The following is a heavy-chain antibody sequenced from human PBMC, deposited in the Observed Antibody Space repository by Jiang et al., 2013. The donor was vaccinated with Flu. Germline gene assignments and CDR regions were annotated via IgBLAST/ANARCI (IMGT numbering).Heavy chain of an antibody. D-gene: IGHD2-2*02. Sequence: SLTCAVSGGSISSGGYSWSWIRQPPGKGLEWIGYIYHRGSTYYNPSLKSRVIISVDRSKNQFSLKLNSVTAADTAVYYCARDARGAINYYGLDVWGQGTTVTVSS. J-gene: IGHJ6*02. CDR1: GGSISSGGYS. CDR3: ARDARGAINYYGLDV. V-gene: IGHV4-30-2*01. CDR2: IYHRGST.